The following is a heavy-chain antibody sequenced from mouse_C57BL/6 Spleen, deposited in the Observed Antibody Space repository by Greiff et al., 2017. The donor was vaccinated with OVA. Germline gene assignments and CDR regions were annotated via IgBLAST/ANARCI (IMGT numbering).Heavy chain of an antibody. Sequence: VKLVESGPELVKPGASVKISCKASGYAFSSSWMNWVKQRPGKGLEWIGRIYPGDGDTNYNGKFKGKATLTADKSSSTAYMQLSSLTSEDSAVYFCARRNWDVYYFDYWGQGTTLTVSS. V-gene: IGHV1-82*01. CDR1: GYAFSSSW. J-gene: IGHJ2*01. CDR2: IYPGDGDT. CDR3: ARRNWDVYYFDY. D-gene: IGHD4-1*01.